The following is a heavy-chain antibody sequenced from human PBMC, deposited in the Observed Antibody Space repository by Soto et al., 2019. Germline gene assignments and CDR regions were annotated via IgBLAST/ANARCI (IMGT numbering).Heavy chain of an antibody. CDR3: ARGLLVVTTSYYYYMDV. D-gene: IGHD2-21*02. CDR1: GGSFSGYY. Sequence: ASETLSLTCAVYGGSFSGYYWSWIRQPPGKGLEWIGEINHSGSTNYNPSLKSRVTISVDTSKNQFSLKLSSVTAADTAVYYCARGLLVVTTSYYYYMDVWGKGTTVTVSS. V-gene: IGHV4-34*01. CDR2: INHSGST. J-gene: IGHJ6*03.